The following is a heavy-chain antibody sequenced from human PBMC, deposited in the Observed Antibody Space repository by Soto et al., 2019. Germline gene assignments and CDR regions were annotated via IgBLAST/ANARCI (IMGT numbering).Heavy chain of an antibody. V-gene: IGHV3-66*01. J-gene: IGHJ4*02. CDR3: ARGLGFERGPDYYFDY. Sequence: EVQLVESGGGLVQPGGSLRLSCAASGFTVSSNYMSWVRQAPGKGLEWVSVIYSGGSTYYADSVKGRFTISRDNSKNTLYLQMNSLRAEDTAVYYCARGLGFERGPDYYFDYWGQGTLVTVSS. CDR2: IYSGGST. CDR1: GFTVSSNY. D-gene: IGHD7-27*01.